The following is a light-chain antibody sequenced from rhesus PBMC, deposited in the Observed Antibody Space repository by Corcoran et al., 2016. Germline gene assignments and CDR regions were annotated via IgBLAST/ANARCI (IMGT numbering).Light chain of an antibody. CDR3: LQSSSWPWT. CDR2: GAH. CDR1: QSVSSY. J-gene: IGKJ1*01. Sequence: EIVMTQSPATLALSPGERATLSCRASQSVSSYLAWYQQKPGQAPRLLMYGAHSRATGIPDRFSGSGSGTEFTLTISSLEPEDVGVYFCLQSSSWPWTFGQGTKVEIK. V-gene: IGKV3-24*04.